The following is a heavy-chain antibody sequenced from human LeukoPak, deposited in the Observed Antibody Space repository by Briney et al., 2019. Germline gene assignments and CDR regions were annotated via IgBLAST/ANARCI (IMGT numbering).Heavy chain of an antibody. CDR1: GYTFTGYH. CDR3: ATGGPNRRYYMDV. V-gene: IGHV1-2*02. J-gene: IGHJ6*03. D-gene: IGHD2/OR15-2a*01. CDR2: VSPNNAGT. Sequence: GASVKVSCKASGYTFTGYHVHWVRQTPGQGLEWMGWVSPNNAGTNYAQTFQGRVTMTRDTSISTAYMELSRLTSDDTAVYYCATGGPNRRYYMDVWGKGTPVTVSS.